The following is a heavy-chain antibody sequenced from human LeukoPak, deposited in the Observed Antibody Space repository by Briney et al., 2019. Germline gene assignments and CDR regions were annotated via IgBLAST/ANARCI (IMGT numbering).Heavy chain of an antibody. V-gene: IGHV4-4*02. CDR1: GDSISSSKW. D-gene: IGHD1-26*01. CDR2: IFHSGTT. Sequence: SGTLSLTCTVSGDSISSSKWWSWVRQSPGKGLEWIAEIFHSGTTIYNPSLKRRVTISVDKSKNQFSLKLSSVTAADTAVYYCARAIEVGAMTPFDYWGQGTLVTVSS. CDR3: ARAIEVGAMTPFDY. J-gene: IGHJ4*02.